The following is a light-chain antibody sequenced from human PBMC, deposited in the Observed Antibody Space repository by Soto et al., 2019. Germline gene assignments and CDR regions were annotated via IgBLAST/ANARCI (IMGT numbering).Light chain of an antibody. Sequence: VVMTQSPVTMSVSPGERATLSCRASQSISTNLAWYQQKPGQAPRLLIYGASTRATGIPARFSGGGSGIEFTLTISSLQSEDFAVYYCQHYNNWPPWTFGQGTKVETK. CDR1: QSISTN. CDR2: GAS. J-gene: IGKJ1*01. V-gene: IGKV3-15*01. CDR3: QHYNNWPPWT.